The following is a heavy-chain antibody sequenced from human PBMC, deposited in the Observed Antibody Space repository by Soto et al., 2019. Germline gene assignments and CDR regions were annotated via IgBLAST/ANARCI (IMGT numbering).Heavy chain of an antibody. D-gene: IGHD1-1*01. Sequence: QVHLVQSGAEVKKPGASVKVSCKGSGYAFTTYGITWVRQAPGQGLEWMGWISAHNGNTNYAQKLQGRVTVTRDTATSTAYRELRSMRSDDTAVYYCARGRYGDYWGQGDLVTVSS. J-gene: IGHJ4*02. CDR1: GYAFTTYG. V-gene: IGHV1-18*01. CDR3: ARGRYGDY. CDR2: ISAHNGNT.